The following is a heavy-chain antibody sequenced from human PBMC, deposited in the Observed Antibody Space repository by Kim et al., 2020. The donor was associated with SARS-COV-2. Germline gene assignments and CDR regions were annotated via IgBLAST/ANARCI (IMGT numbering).Heavy chain of an antibody. CDR3: ARGLPQWDY. Sequence: GNTGYAQKFQGRVTMTRNTSISTAYMELSSLRSEDTAVYYCARGLPQWDYWGQGTLVTVSS. V-gene: IGHV1-8*01. CDR2: GNT. J-gene: IGHJ4*02. D-gene: IGHD1-26*01.